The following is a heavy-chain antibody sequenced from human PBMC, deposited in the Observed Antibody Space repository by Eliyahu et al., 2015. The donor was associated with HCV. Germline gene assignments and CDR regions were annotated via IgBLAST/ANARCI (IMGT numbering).Heavy chain of an antibody. Sequence: EVQLLESGGGLVQPGGSLXLACVASGFTFSSYAMNWVRQAPGKGLEWVSGISGSGGTTYYADSVKGRFTISRDDSKNTLYLQMNSLRAEDTAVYYCARPWELWYYFDYWGQGTLVTVSS. D-gene: IGHD1-7*01. CDR1: GFTFSSYA. CDR2: ISGSGGTT. J-gene: IGHJ4*02. CDR3: ARPWELWYYFDY. V-gene: IGHV3-23*01.